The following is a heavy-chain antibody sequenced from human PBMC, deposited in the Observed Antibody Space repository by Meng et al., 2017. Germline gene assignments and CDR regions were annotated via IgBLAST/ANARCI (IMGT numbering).Heavy chain of an antibody. CDR2: INPSDNSA. D-gene: IGHD7-27*01. CDR3: ATDNWGPHY. Sequence: VQLVQCGAEVKKHGTSWKVSCNASGDTLNTYNMHWVRQAPGQGLEWMGIINPSDNSAAYAQGFQGRLTMTRDTCTSTLYMELTSLQFEDTAIYYCATDNWGPHYWGQGTLVTVSS. CDR1: GDTLNTYN. V-gene: IGHV1-46*02. J-gene: IGHJ4*02.